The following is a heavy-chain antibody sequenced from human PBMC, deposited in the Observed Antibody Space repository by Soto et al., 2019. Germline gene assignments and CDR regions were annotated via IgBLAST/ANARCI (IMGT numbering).Heavy chain of an antibody. CDR1: GGTFNGYG. CDR2: TVPVFDTS. CDR3: ARGVSNSGAYYTGPSAYDL. J-gene: IGHJ3*01. D-gene: IGHD3-10*01. Sequence: QVQLVQSGAVVKKPGSSVEVSCKASGGTFNGYGISWVRQAPGQGLEWMGGTVPVFDTSKYAPRFQGRVTITADKSTSTEYMELSSVRSEDTAIDFWARGVSNSGAYYTGPSAYDLLGQWTPFIVSS. V-gene: IGHV1-69*06.